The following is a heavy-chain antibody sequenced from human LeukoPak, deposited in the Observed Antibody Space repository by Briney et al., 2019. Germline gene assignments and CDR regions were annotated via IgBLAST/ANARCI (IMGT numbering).Heavy chain of an antibody. V-gene: IGHV4-34*01. Sequence: SETLSLTCDVSGVSFSTYYWSWIRQSPEKGLEWIGEVNHSGYTNLNPSLKSRVTISVDTSKNQFSLKLSSVTAADTAVYYCARQLYGSDHWGQGTLVTVSS. CDR2: VNHSGYT. D-gene: IGHD4-17*01. CDR3: ARQLYGSDH. CDR1: GVSFSTYY. J-gene: IGHJ4*02.